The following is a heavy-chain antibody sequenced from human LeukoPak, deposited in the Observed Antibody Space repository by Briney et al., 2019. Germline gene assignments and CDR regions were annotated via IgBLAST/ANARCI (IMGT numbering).Heavy chain of an antibody. Sequence: SVKVSCKASGYIFTSYYMHWVRQAPGQGLEWMGGIIPIFGTANYAQKFQGRVTITADESTSTAYMELSSLRSEDAAVYYCARELRGSITMVRGVIDAFDIWGQGTMVTVSS. J-gene: IGHJ3*02. D-gene: IGHD3-10*01. CDR2: IIPIFGTA. CDR1: GYIFTSYY. V-gene: IGHV1-69*13. CDR3: ARELRGSITMVRGVIDAFDI.